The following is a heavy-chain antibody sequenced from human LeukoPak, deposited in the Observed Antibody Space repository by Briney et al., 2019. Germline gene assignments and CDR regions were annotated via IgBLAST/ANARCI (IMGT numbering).Heavy chain of an antibody. CDR3: VRGYSFGPYGMDV. Sequence: GGSLRLSCSASGFPFSSYAMGWVRQAPGKGLEYFSAISDSGGSTYYADSVKGRFTISRDNSENTLYLQMSSLRAEDTAVYFCVRGYSFGPYGMDVWGQETTVSVSS. CDR2: ISDSGGST. CDR1: GFPFSSYA. V-gene: IGHV3-64D*09. J-gene: IGHJ6*02. D-gene: IGHD2-15*01.